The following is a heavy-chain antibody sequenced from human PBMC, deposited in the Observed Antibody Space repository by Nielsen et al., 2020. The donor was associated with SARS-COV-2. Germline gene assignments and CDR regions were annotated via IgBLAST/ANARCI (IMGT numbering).Heavy chain of an antibody. D-gene: IGHD6-19*01. CDR2: IWNDGSNK. Sequence: GESLKISCEASGFSFSGHGMHWVRQAPGKGLEWVAVIWNDGSNKQYADSVKGRFTISRDNAKNSLYLQMNSLRAEDTAIYYCVIGGGWLPDYWGQGTLVTVSS. J-gene: IGHJ4*02. CDR3: VIGGGWLPDY. V-gene: IGHV3-33*03. CDR1: GFSFSGHG.